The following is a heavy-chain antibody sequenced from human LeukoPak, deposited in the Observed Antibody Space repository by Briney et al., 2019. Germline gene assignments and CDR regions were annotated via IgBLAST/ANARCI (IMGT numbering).Heavy chain of an antibody. CDR1: GGSFSGFY. V-gene: IGHV4-34*01. D-gene: IGHD3-3*01. J-gene: IGHJ2*01. CDR3: ARHQGVVDL. CDR2: INHSGST. Sequence: PSETLSLTCAVYGGSFSGFYWSWIRQPPGKGLEWIGEINHSGSTNYNPSLKSRVTISVDTSKKQFSLKLGSVTAADTAVYYCARHQGVVDLWGRGSLVTVSS.